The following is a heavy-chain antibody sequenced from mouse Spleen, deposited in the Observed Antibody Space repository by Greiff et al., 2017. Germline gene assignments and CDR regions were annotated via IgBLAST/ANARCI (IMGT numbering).Heavy chain of an antibody. V-gene: IGHV2-2*02. Sequence: VQRVESGPGLVQPSQSLSITCTVSGFSLTSYGVHWVRQSPGKGLEWLGVIWSGGSTDYNAAFISRLSISKDNSKSQVFFKMNSLQANDTAIYYCASRSTMITLYAMDYWGQGTSVTVSS. CDR1: GFSLTSYG. D-gene: IGHD2-4*01. J-gene: IGHJ4*01. CDR2: IWSGGST. CDR3: ASRSTMITLYAMDY.